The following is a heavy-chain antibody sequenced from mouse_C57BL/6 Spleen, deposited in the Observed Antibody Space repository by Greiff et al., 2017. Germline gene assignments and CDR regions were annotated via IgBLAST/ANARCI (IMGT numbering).Heavy chain of an antibody. CDR1: GYTFTSYW. J-gene: IGHJ3*01. CDR3: ARWGSSEGWFAY. CDR2: IDPSDSYT. V-gene: IGHV1-50*01. Sequence: VQLQQPGAELVKPGASVKLSCKASGYTFTSYWMQWVKQRPGQGLEWIGEIDPSDSYTNYNHKFKGKATLTVDPSSSTAYMQLSSLTSEDSAVYYCARWGSSEGWFAYWGQGTLVTVSA. D-gene: IGHD3-2*02.